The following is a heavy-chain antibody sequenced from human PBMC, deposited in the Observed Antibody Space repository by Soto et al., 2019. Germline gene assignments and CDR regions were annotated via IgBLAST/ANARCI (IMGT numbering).Heavy chain of an antibody. J-gene: IGHJ4*02. V-gene: IGHV1-69*06. CDR3: ASKPPSSHGGNWLFDY. Sequence: QVQLVQSGAEVKKPGSSVKVSCKASGGTFSSYAISWVRQAPGQGLEWMGGNIPIFGTANYAQKFQGRVTITADKSTSTAYMELSSLRSEDTAVYYCASKPPSSHGGNWLFDYWGQGTLVTVSS. CDR2: NIPIFGTA. D-gene: IGHD2-15*01. CDR1: GGTFSSYA.